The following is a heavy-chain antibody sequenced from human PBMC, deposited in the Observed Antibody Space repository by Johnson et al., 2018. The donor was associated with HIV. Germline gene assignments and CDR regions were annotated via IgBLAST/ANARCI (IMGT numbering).Heavy chain of an antibody. CDR2: IKSKTDGGTT. Sequence: EVQVVESGGGLVKPGGSLRLSCAASGFTFSNAWMSWVRQAPGKGLEWVGRIKSKTDGGTTDYAAPVKGRFTISRDDSKNTLYLQMNSLKTEDTAVYYCARAREWGWGDNDAFDIWGQGTMVTVSS. CDR3: ARAREWGWGDNDAFDI. D-gene: IGHD3-3*01. V-gene: IGHV3-15*01. CDR1: GFTFSNAW. J-gene: IGHJ3*02.